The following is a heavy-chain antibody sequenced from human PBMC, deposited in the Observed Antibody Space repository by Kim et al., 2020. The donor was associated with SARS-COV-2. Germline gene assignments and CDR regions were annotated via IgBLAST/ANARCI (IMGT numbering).Heavy chain of an antibody. CDR3: ARHKGMGYYYDSSGSCHFDY. D-gene: IGHD3-22*01. J-gene: IGHJ4*02. CDR1: GGSISSSSYY. V-gene: IGHV4-39*01. CDR2: IYYSGST. Sequence: SETLSLTCTVSGGSISSSSYYWGWIRQPPGKGLEWIGSIYYSGSTYYNPSLKSRVTISVDTSKNQFSLKLSSVTAADTAVYYCARHKGMGYYYDSSGSCHFDYWGQGTLVTVSS.